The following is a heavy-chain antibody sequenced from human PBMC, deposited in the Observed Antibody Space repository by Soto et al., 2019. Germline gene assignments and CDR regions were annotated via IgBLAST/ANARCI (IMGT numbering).Heavy chain of an antibody. CDR1: GGSISSSSYY. J-gene: IGHJ4*02. D-gene: IGHD4-17*01. Sequence: PSETLSLTRTVSGGSISSSSYYWGWIRQPPGKGLEWIGSIYYSGSTYYNPSLKSRVTISVDTSKNQFSLKLSSVTAADTAVYYCARHEGNDYGDYYFDYWGQGTLVTVSS. CDR3: ARHEGNDYGDYYFDY. V-gene: IGHV4-39*01. CDR2: IYYSGST.